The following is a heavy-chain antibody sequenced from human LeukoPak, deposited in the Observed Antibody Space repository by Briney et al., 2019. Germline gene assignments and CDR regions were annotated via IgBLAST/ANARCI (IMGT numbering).Heavy chain of an antibody. CDR3: ARAHNWKYGSFDF. J-gene: IGHJ4*02. CDR2: IRYDGSNK. Sequence: GGSLRLSCAASGFTFSSYGMHWVRQAPGKGLEWVAFIRYDGSNKYYADSVKGRFAISRDNSKNTLYLQMNSLRAEDTAVYYCARAHNWKYGSFDFWGQGTLVTVSS. CDR1: GFTFSSYG. D-gene: IGHD1-7*01. V-gene: IGHV3-30*02.